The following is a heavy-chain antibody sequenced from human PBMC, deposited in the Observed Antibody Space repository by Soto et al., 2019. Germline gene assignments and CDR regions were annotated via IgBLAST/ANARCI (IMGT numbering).Heavy chain of an antibody. CDR1: GYTFTSYG. J-gene: IGHJ6*02. V-gene: IGHV1-18*04. D-gene: IGHD3-10*01. CDR2: VSAYNGNT. CDR3: ARERVEVTMVRGVITNYYYGIDV. Sequence: GASVKVSCKASGYTFTSYGISWVRQAPGQGLEWMGWVSAYNGNTNYAQKLQGRVTMTTDTSTSTAYMELRSLRSDDTAVYYCARERVEVTMVRGVITNYYYGIDVWGQGTTVTVSS.